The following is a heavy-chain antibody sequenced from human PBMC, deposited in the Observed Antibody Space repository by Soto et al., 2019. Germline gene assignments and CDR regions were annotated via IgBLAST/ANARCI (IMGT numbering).Heavy chain of an antibody. CDR2: INHSGSA. Sequence: QVLLQQWGAGRLKPSETLSLTCAVYGGSFIDYSWGWIRQSPGTGLEWIGEINHSGSANYNPSLKSRVTISVDTSKNQFSLNLYSVTAAGAAVYYCARVSDYWSQGTLLTVSS. CDR3: ARVSDY. V-gene: IGHV4-34*01. J-gene: IGHJ4*02. CDR1: GGSFIDYS.